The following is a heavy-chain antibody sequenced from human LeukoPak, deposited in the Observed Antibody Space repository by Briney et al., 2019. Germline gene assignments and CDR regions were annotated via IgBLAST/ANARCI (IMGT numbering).Heavy chain of an antibody. V-gene: IGHV1-2*02. CDR1: GYTFTGYY. J-gene: IGHJ4*02. CDR2: INPNSGGT. CDR3: ARDPHPYYYGSGSYYPYYFDY. D-gene: IGHD3-10*01. Sequence: ASVKVSCKASGYTFTGYYMHRVRQAPGQGLEWMGWINPNSGGTNYAQKFQGRVTMTRDTSISTAYMELSRLRSDDTAVYYCARDPHPYYYGSGSYYPYYFDYWGQGTLVTVSS.